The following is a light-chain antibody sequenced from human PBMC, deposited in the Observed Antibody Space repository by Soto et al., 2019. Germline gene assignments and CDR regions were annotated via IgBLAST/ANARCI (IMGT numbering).Light chain of an antibody. J-gene: IGKJ3*01. CDR3: QQYNDWPL. V-gene: IGKV3-15*01. Sequence: EIVLTQSQDTLSLCSGERATLSCRASQSVSSNVAWYQQKPGQVPRLLIYDASTRATGIPARFSGSGSGTEFTLTISSLQSEDFAVYYCQQYNDWPLFGPGTKVDI. CDR2: DAS. CDR1: QSVSSN.